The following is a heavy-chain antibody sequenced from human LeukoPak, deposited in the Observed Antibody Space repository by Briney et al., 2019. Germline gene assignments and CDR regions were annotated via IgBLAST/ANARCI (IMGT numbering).Heavy chain of an antibody. CDR2: IITNYGTT. CDR1: GGTFSNYA. CDR3: ARFEGPIAAAGTGDYYYGMDV. D-gene: IGHD6-13*01. Sequence: SVKVSCKASGGTFSNYAISWVRQAPGQGLEWMGGIITNYGTTNYAQKFQGRVTITADESTSTAYMELSSLRSEDTAVYYCARFEGPIAAAGTGDYYYGMDVWGQGTTVTVSS. J-gene: IGHJ6*02. V-gene: IGHV1-69*01.